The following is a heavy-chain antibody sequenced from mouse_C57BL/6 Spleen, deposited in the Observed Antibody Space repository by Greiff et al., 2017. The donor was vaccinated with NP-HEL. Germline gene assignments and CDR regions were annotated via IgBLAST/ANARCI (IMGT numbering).Heavy chain of an antibody. CDR3: ARAGGSYWYFDV. D-gene: IGHD3-1*01. V-gene: IGHV3-6*01. J-gene: IGHJ1*03. Sequence: DVQLQESGPGLVKPSQSLSLTCSVTGYSITSGYYWNWIRQFPGNKLEWMGYISYDGSNNYNPSLKNRISITRDTSKNQFFLKLNSVTTEDTATYYCARAGGSYWYFDVWGTGTTVTVSS. CDR2: ISYDGSN. CDR1: GYSITSGYY.